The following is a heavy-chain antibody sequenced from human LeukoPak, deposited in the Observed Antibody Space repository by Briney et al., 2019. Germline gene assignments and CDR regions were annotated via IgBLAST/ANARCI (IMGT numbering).Heavy chain of an antibody. CDR2: IRYDGSNK. D-gene: IGHD6-19*01. Sequence: EAGGSLRLSCATSGFTFSNAWMSWVRQAPGKGLEWVAFIRYDGSNKYYADSVKGRFTISRDNSKNTLYLQMNSLRAEDTAVYYCAKVMVAGPKVFDYWGQGTLVTVSS. CDR3: AKVMVAGPKVFDY. CDR1: GFTFSNAW. V-gene: IGHV3-30*02. J-gene: IGHJ4*02.